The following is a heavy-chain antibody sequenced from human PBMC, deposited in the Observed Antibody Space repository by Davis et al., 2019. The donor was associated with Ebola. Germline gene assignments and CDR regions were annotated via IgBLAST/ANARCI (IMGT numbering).Heavy chain of an antibody. CDR3: ARGPSVAGRDY. J-gene: IGHJ4*02. CDR2: INHSGST. D-gene: IGHD6-19*01. V-gene: IGHV4-34*01. Sequence: SETLSLTCAVYGGSFSGYYWSWIRQPPGKGLEWIGEINHSGSTNYNPSLKSRVTISVDTSKNQFSLKLSSVTAADTAVYYCARGPSVAGRDYWGQGTLVTVSS. CDR1: GGSFSGYY.